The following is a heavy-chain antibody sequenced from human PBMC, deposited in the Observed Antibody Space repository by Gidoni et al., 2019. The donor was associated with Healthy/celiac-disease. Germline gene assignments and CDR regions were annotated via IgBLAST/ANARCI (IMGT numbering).Heavy chain of an antibody. CDR1: GFPFSSYS. V-gene: IGHV3-48*02. CDR3: ARDEVYCSSTSCYKYNWFDP. D-gene: IGHD2-2*02. Sequence: EVQLVESGGGLVQPGGSLRLSCAASGFPFSSYSMNWVRQAPGKGLEWVSYISSSSSTIYYADSVKGRFTISRDNAKNSLYLQMNSLRDEDTAVYYCARDEVYCSSTSCYKYNWFDPWGQGTLVTVSS. CDR2: ISSSSSTI. J-gene: IGHJ5*02.